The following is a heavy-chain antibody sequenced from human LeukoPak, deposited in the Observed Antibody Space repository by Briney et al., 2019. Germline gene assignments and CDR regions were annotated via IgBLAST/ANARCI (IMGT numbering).Heavy chain of an antibody. V-gene: IGHV3-21*01. CDR2: ISSSSSYI. CDR1: GFTFSSYN. CDR3: ARDPSGRWKDAFDI. J-gene: IGHJ3*02. D-gene: IGHD4-23*01. Sequence: PGGSLRLSCAVSGFTFSSYNMNWVRQAPGKGLECVSSISSSSSYIYYADSVKGRFTISRDNAKNSLYLQMNSLRAEDTAVYYCARDPSGRWKDAFDIWGQGTMVTVSS.